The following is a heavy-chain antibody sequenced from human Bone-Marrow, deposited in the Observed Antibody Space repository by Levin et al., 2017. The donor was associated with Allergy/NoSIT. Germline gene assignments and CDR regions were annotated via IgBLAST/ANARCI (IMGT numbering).Heavy chain of an antibody. J-gene: IGHJ4*02. Sequence: PGGSLRLSCAASGFTFSSYAMHWVRQAPGKGLEYVSVISSNGGSTYYANSVKGRFTISRDNSKNMLYLQMGSLRAEDMAVYYCARGGYSGSYYGEYYFDYWGQGTLVTVSS. D-gene: IGHD1-26*01. CDR1: GFTFSSYA. V-gene: IGHV3-64*01. CDR2: ISSNGGST. CDR3: ARGGYSGSYYGEYYFDY.